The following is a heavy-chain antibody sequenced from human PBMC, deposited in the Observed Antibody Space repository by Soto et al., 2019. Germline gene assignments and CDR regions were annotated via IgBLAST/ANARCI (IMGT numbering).Heavy chain of an antibody. Sequence: QVQLQESGPGLVKPSETLSLTCAVPGASISSRTWWTWVRQSPGKGLEWIGEMYHNGGSNYNPSLNSRVAISTHTSKNQFSLTLTSVTAAYTAIYECTCCGHAYQFDNWGKGSLVTVSS. CDR1: GASISSRTW. V-gene: IGHV4-4*02. J-gene: IGHJ4*02. D-gene: IGHD2-21*01. CDR3: TCCGHAYQFDN. CDR2: MYHNGGS.